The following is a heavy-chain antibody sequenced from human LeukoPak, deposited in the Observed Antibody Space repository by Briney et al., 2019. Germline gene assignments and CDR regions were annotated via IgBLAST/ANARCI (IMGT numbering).Heavy chain of an antibody. D-gene: IGHD3-22*01. CDR2: IYYSGST. V-gene: IGHV4-59*01. CDR3: ARDLYYYDSSGYSNDAFDI. J-gene: IGHJ3*02. Sequence: SETLSLTCAVYGGSFSGYYWSWIRQPAGKGLEWIGYIYYSGSTNYNPSLKGRVTISVDTSKNQFSLKLSSVTAADTAVYCCARDLYYYDSSGYSNDAFDIWGQGTMVTVSS. CDR1: GGSFSGYY.